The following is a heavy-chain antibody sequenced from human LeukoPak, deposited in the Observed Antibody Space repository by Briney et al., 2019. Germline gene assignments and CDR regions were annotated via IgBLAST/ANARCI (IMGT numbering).Heavy chain of an antibody. D-gene: IGHD3-22*01. Sequence: SETLSLTCSVSGGSITDDNYYWGWIRQPPGKGLEWIGAIYYRGTTSYMPSLKSRVTISVDTSKNQFSPKLDSVTAADTSVYYCARHRYYYDKSAFSFDSWGQGTLVTVSS. CDR2: IYYRGTT. J-gene: IGHJ4*02. V-gene: IGHV4-39*01. CDR3: ARHRYYYDKSAFSFDS. CDR1: GGSITDDNYY.